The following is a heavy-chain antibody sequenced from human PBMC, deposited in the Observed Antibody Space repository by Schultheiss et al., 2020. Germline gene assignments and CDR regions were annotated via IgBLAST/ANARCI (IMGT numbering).Heavy chain of an antibody. CDR1: GGSISSGGYY. J-gene: IGHJ4*02. D-gene: IGHD2-15*01. V-gene: IGHV4-31*03. Sequence: SETLSLTCTVSGGSISSGGYYWSWIRQHPGKGLEWIGEINHSGSTNYNPSLKSRVTISVDTSKNQFSLKLSSVTAADTAVYYCARGPWGGGSWYFDYWGQGTLVTVSS. CDR3: ARGPWGGGSWYFDY. CDR2: INHSGST.